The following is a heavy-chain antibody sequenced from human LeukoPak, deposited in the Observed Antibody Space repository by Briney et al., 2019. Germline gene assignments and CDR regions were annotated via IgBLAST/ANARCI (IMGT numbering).Heavy chain of an antibody. Sequence: GGSLRLSCAASGFSFSSSWMHWVRQVPGKGLEWVSRINDDEASTTYAESVKGRFTISRDNAKNTLFLQMNSLRAEDTAVYYCATTGSGSYYDYWGQGTLVTVSS. CDR2: INDDEAST. CDR3: ATTGSGSYYDY. CDR1: GFSFSSSW. J-gene: IGHJ4*02. D-gene: IGHD1-26*01. V-gene: IGHV3-74*01.